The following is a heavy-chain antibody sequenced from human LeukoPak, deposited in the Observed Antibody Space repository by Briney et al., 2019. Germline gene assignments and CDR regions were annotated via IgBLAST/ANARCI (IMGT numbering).Heavy chain of an antibody. J-gene: IGHJ4*02. CDR2: INHSGST. CDR3: ARAPDSSFLQVAYKKRDYFDY. D-gene: IGHD6-6*01. Sequence: SETLSLTCTVYGGSFSGYYWSWIRQPPGKGLEWIGEINHSGSTNYNPSLKSRVTISVDTSKNQFSLKLSSVTAADTAVYYCARAPDSSFLQVAYKKRDYFDYWGQGTLVTVSS. CDR1: GGSFSGYY. V-gene: IGHV4-34*01.